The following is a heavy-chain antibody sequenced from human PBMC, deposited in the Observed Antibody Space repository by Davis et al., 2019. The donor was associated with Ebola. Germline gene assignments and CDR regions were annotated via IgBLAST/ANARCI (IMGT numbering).Heavy chain of an antibody. CDR1: GFTFSSYV. CDR2: ISYDGSNK. CDR3: AKDRAGRDGYWEFDY. Sequence: GESLKISCAASGFTFSSYVMHWARQAPGKGLEWAAVISYDGSNKYYADSVKGRFTISRDNSKNTLYLQMNSLRAEDTAVYYCAKDRAGRDGYWEFDYWGQGTLVTVSS. D-gene: IGHD5-24*01. J-gene: IGHJ4*02. V-gene: IGHV3-30*04.